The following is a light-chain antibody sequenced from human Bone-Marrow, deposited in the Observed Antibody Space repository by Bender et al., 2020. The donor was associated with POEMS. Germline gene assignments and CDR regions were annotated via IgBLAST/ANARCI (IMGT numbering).Light chain of an antibody. V-gene: IGLV3-1*01. CDR1: KLGEKY. Sequence: SYDLTQPPSVSVSPGQTASITCSGNKLGEKYVCWYQQKPGQPPVLVIYRDTKRPSGIADRFSGSSSGNRATLTISGTQAVDEADYYCQAWDSTNNYVFGSGTKVTVL. J-gene: IGLJ1*01. CDR3: QAWDSTNNYV. CDR2: RDT.